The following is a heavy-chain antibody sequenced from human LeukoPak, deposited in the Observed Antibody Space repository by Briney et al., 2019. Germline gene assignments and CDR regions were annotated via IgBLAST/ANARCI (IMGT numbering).Heavy chain of an antibody. CDR2: ISGSGGST. V-gene: IGHV3-23*01. J-gene: IGHJ4*02. Sequence: GGSLRLSCAASGFTFSSYAMSWVRQAPGKGLEWVSAISGSGGSTYYADSVKGRFTISRDNSKNTLYLQMNSLRAEDTAVYYCARVVAGYYDSSGYYYAVYWGQGTLVTVSS. CDR3: ARVVAGYYDSSGYYYAVY. CDR1: GFTFSSYA. D-gene: IGHD3-22*01.